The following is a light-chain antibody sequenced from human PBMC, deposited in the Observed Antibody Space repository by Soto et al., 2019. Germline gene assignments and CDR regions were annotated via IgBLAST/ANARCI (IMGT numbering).Light chain of an antibody. Sequence: QSVLTQPPSVSGAPGQRVTISCTGSSSNIGAVFDVHWNQQVPGTAPKLLIYENTKRPSGVPDRFSGSKSGTSASLAITGLQAEDEADYYCQSYDSGLSGWLFGGGTKVTVL. CDR3: QSYDSGLSGWL. J-gene: IGLJ2*01. CDR1: SSNIGAVFD. CDR2: ENT. V-gene: IGLV1-40*01.